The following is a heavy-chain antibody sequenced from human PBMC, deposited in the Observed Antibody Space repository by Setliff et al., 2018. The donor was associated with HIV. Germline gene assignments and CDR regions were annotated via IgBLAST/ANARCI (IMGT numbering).Heavy chain of an antibody. J-gene: IGHJ4*02. CDR3: ARGLNYYGSGSYLSLGY. D-gene: IGHD3-10*01. CDR1: GGSISSYY. CDR2: LYSSGST. V-gene: IGHV4-59*12. Sequence: SETLSLTCTVSGGSISSYYWSWIRQPPGKGLEWLGHLYSSGSTNYNPSLKSRVTISIDTSKNQISLKLSSVTAADTAVYYCARGLNYYGSGSYLSLGYWGQGTLVTVSS.